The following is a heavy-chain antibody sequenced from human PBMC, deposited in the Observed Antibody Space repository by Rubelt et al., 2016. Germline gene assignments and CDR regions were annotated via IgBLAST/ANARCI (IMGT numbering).Heavy chain of an antibody. V-gene: IGHV1-18*01. CDR3: ARDLPPFRRYNWNFPLDY. J-gene: IGHJ4*02. CDR1: GYTFTSYG. Sequence: QVQLVQSGAEVKKPGASVKVSCKASGYTFTSYGISWVRQAPGQGLEWMGWISAYNGNTNYAQKRQGRVTRTTETSTSTAYMELRSLRSDDTAVYYCARDLPPFRRYNWNFPLDYWGQGTLVTVSS. CDR2: ISAYNGNT. D-gene: IGHD1-7*01.